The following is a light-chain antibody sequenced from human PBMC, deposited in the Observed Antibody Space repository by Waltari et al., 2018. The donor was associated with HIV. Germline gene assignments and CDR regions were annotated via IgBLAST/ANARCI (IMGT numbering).Light chain of an antibody. CDR1: QSVWRF. J-gene: IGKJ3*01. CDR3: QQSFTLPLT. CDR2: SSS. Sequence: DILMIQSPSSLSASVGDRVTITCRASQSVWRFLNWYQQTPGEAPKILIYSSSKLQSAVPSRFSGSGSGTECTHTISGLQPKDIATYDCQQSFTLPLTFGPGTKVDLK. V-gene: IGKV1-39*01.